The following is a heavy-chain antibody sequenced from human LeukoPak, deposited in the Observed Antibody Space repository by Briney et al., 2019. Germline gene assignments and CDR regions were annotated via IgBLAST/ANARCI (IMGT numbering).Heavy chain of an antibody. J-gene: IGHJ4*02. CDR2: INSDGSEG. CDR3: ARDQDWAFDY. V-gene: IGHV3-7*01. D-gene: IGHD3/OR15-3a*01. CDR1: GFTFSGFW. Sequence: GGSLRLSCAVSGFTFSGFWMSWSRQAPGKGLEWVASINSDGSEGYYADVVKGRFTISRDNSKNTLFLQMNSLRAEDTAVYYCARDQDWAFDYWGQGILVTVSS.